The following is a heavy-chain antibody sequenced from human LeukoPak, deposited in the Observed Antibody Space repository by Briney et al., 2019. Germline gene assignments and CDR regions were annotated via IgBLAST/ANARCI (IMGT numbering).Heavy chain of an antibody. J-gene: IGHJ6*02. CDR2: IIPIFGTA. D-gene: IGHD6-19*01. V-gene: IGHV1-69*13. CDR3: ARDKEYSSGWYYKYYYYGMDV. Sequence: SVKVSCKASGGTFSSYAISWVRQAPGQGLEWMGGIIPIFGTANYAQKFQGRVTITADESTSTAYMELSSLRSEDTAVYYCARDKEYSSGWYYKYYYYGMDVWGQGTTVTVSS. CDR1: GGTFSSYA.